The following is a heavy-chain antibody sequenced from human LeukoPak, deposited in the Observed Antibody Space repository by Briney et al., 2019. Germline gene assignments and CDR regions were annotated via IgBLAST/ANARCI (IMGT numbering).Heavy chain of an antibody. CDR3: ASQPIAAAGSRGDY. CDR1: GFTFSSYW. J-gene: IGHJ4*02. CDR2: IKQDGSEK. Sequence: GGSLRLSCAASGFTFSSYWMSWARQAPGKGLEWVANIKQDGSEKYYVDSVKGRFTISRDNAKNSLYLQMNSLRAEDTAVYYCASQPIAAAGSRGDYWGQGTLVTVSS. D-gene: IGHD6-13*01. V-gene: IGHV3-7*03.